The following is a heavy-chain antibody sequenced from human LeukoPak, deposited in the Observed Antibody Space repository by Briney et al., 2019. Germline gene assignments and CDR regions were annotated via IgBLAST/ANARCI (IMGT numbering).Heavy chain of an antibody. V-gene: IGHV3-23*01. Sequence: PGGSLRLSCAGSGFTFSSYAMSWVRQTPGKGLERVSAISKSDGSTYYVDSVKGRFTISRDNSKNTLYLQMNSLRPEDTAVYYCAKGRYSSDWYNFDYWGQGTLVTVSS. CDR3: AKGRYSSDWYNFDY. D-gene: IGHD6-13*01. CDR1: GFTFSSYA. J-gene: IGHJ4*02. CDR2: ISKSDGST.